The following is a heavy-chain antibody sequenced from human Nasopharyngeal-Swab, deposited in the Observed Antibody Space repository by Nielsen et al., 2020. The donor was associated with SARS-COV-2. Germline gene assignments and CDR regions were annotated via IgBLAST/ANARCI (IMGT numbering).Heavy chain of an antibody. CDR3: AKDMSPNTYYYYMDV. CDR1: GFTFDDYA. CDR2: ISWNSGSI. Sequence: GGPLRLSCAASGFTFDDYAMHWVRQAPGKGLEWVSGISWNSGSIGYADSVKGRFTISRDNAKNSLYLQMNSLRAEDTALYYCAKDMSPNTYYYYMDVWGKGTPVTVSS. V-gene: IGHV3-9*01. J-gene: IGHJ6*03.